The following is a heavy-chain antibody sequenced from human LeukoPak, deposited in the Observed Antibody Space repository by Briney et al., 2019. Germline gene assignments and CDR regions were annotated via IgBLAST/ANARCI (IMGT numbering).Heavy chain of an antibody. V-gene: IGHV4-34*01. CDR1: GTSFGDYF. Sequence: PSETLSLTCAVYGTSFGDYFWSWIRQPPGKGLEWIGEINHSGSTNYNPSLKSRVNISVDTSNNQFSLKLSSVTAADTAVYYCAVSGSPTLRYFDYWGQGTLVTVSS. D-gene: IGHD3-10*01. J-gene: IGHJ4*02. CDR2: INHSGST. CDR3: AVSGSPTLRYFDY.